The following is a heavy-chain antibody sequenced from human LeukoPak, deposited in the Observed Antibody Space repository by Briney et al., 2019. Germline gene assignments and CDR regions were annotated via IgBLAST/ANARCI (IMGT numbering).Heavy chain of an antibody. J-gene: IGHJ6*02. CDR1: GFTVSRSQ. D-gene: IGHD1-26*01. CDR3: ARDPVGAIGYGMDV. CDR2: IYSGGST. V-gene: IGHV3-53*01. Sequence: AGGSLRLSCAASGFTVSRSQMNWVRQAPGKGLEWVSVIYSGGSTCYADSVKGRFTISRDNPENTVSLQMNSLRAEDTAVYYCARDPVGAIGYGMDVWGQGTTVTVSS.